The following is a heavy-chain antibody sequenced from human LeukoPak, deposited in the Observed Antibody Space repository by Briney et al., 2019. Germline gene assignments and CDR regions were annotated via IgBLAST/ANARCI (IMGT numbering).Heavy chain of an antibody. V-gene: IGHV3-23*01. D-gene: IGHD3-22*01. CDR2: ISGSGGST. CDR3: AKTYYYDSSGYYHPGPFDY. Sequence: GGSLRLSCAASGFTFSSYAMSWVRQAPGKELEWVSAISGSGGSTYYADSVKGRFTISRDNSKNTLNLQMNSLRAEDTAVYYCAKTYYYDSSGYYHPGPFDYWGQGTLVTVSS. J-gene: IGHJ4*02. CDR1: GFTFSSYA.